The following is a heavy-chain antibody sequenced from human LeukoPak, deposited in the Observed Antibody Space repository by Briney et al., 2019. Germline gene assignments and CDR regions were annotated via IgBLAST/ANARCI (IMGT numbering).Heavy chain of an antibody. Sequence: GGSLRLSCAVSKFSFSRYGMHWVRQAPGKGLEWVAFISYDGSNKYYADSVKGRFAISRDNSKNTLYLEMNSLRAEDTAVYYCARSHGGWSFSTWGQGNLVTVSS. CDR2: ISYDGSNK. CDR3: ARSHGGWSFST. CDR1: KFSFSRYG. J-gene: IGHJ5*02. D-gene: IGHD6-19*01. V-gene: IGHV3-30*03.